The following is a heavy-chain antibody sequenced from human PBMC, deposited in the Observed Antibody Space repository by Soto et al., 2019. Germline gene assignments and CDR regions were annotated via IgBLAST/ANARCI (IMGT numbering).Heavy chain of an antibody. CDR2: ISYDGSNK. Sequence: QVQLVESGGGVVQPGRSLRLSCAASGFTFSSYGMHWVRQAPGKGLEWVAVISYDGSNKYYADSVKGRFTISRDNSKNTLYLQMNSLRAEDTAVYYCAKVEGWIQLSSPLDYWGQGTLVTVSS. J-gene: IGHJ4*02. D-gene: IGHD5-18*01. CDR1: GFTFSSYG. CDR3: AKVEGWIQLSSPLDY. V-gene: IGHV3-30*18.